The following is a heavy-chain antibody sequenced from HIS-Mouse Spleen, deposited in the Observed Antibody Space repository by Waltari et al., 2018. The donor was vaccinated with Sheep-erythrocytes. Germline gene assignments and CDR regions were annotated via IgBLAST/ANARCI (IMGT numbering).Heavy chain of an antibody. D-gene: IGHD6-6*01. V-gene: IGHV4-34*01. Sequence: QVQLQQWGAGLLKPSETLSLTCAVYGGSFSGYYWSWIRQPPGKGLEWIGEINHSGSTNYNPSLKSRVTISGDTSKNQFSLKLSSVTAADTAVYYCARALSIAARPNWFDPWGQGTLVTVSS. J-gene: IGHJ5*02. CDR1: GGSFSGYY. CDR2: INHSGST. CDR3: ARALSIAARPNWFDP.